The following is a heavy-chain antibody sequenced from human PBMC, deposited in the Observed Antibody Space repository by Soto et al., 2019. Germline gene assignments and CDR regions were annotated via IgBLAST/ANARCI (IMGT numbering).Heavy chain of an antibody. V-gene: IGHV4-59*01. CDR1: GGSISSYY. CDR2: IYYSGST. CDR3: ARVLLGYCSSTSCDTFDY. D-gene: IGHD2-2*02. Sequence: SETLSLTCTVSGGSISSYYWSWIRQPPGKGLEWIGYIYYSGSTNYNPSLKSRVTISVDTSKNQFSLKLSSVTAADTAVYYCARVLLGYCSSTSCDTFDYWGQGTLVIVSS. J-gene: IGHJ4*02.